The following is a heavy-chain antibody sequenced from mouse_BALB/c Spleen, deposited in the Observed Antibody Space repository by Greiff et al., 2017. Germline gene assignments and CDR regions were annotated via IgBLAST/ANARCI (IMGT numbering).Heavy chain of an antibody. CDR1: GYTFTSYY. Sequence: QVQLQQPGAELVRPGASVKLSCKASGYTFTSYYMYWVKQRPGQGLEWIGEINPSNGGTNFNEKFKSKATLTVDKSSITAYMQLSSLTSEDSAVYYCTTYYGNYGYAMDYWGQGTSVTVSS. CDR2: INPSNGGT. J-gene: IGHJ4*01. V-gene: IGHV1S81*02. CDR3: TTYYGNYGYAMDY. D-gene: IGHD2-10*01.